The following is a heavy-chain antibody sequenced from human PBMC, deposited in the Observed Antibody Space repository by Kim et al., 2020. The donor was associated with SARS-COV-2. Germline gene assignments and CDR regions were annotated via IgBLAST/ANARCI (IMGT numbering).Heavy chain of an antibody. V-gene: IGHV3-30-3*01. CDR3: AREGPMDGVAARPDYYYGMDV. J-gene: IGHJ6*02. Sequence: GGSLRLSCAASGFTFSSYAMHWVRQAPGKGLEWVAVISYDGSNKYYADSVKGRFTISRDNSKNTLYLQMNSLRAEDTAVYYCAREGPMDGVAARPDYYYGMDVWGQGTTVTVSS. D-gene: IGHD6-6*01. CDR1: GFTFSSYA. CDR2: ISYDGSNK.